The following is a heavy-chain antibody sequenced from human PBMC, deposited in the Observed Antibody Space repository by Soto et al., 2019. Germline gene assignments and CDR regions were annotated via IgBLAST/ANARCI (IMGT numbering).Heavy chain of an antibody. J-gene: IGHJ6*02. CDR3: AISLYYYGSGSYYYYYGMDV. CDR1: GGSISSYY. D-gene: IGHD3-10*01. V-gene: IGHV4-4*07. Sequence: PSETLSLTCTVSGGSISSYYWSWIRQPAGKGLEWIGRIYTSGSTNYNPSLKSRVTMSLDTSKNQFSLKLSSVTAADTAVDYCAISLYYYGSGSYYYYYGMDVWAKGPRSPSP. CDR2: IYTSGST.